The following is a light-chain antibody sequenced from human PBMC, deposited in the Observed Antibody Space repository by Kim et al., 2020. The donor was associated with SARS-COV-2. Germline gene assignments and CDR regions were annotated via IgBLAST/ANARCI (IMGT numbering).Light chain of an antibody. Sequence: SAYVGDKVTITCQASQNIYKYLNWYQHKPGKAPNLLIYDASKLQTGVPPRFSGSGSGTHFTLTINGLQPEDIATYYCQQNDDLPVTFGGGTKLEI. CDR3: QQNDDLPVT. CDR2: DAS. V-gene: IGKV1-33*01. CDR1: QNIYKY. J-gene: IGKJ4*01.